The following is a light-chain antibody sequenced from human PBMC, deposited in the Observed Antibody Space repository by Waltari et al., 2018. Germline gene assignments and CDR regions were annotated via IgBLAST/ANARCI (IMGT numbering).Light chain of an antibody. CDR3: SSYTRSSRLV. CDR2: DVD. CDR1: SSDIGAHDY. J-gene: IGLJ2*01. Sequence: QSALTQPASVSGSPGQSITISCTGTSSDIGAHDYVHCYQQHPDKAPQLIIFDVDKRPSGISSRFSSSKSDNTASLTISGLQAEDEADYYCSSYTRSSRLVFGGGTKLVVL. V-gene: IGLV2-14*03.